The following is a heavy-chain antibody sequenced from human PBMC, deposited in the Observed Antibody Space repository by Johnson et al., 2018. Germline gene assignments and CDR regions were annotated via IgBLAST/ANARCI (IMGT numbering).Heavy chain of an antibody. CDR3: AKEGSRRLYYFDY. D-gene: IGHD1-14*01. CDR2: ISYEGGDK. J-gene: IGHJ4*02. CDR1: GFSFSDYG. Sequence: QVQLGQAGGGVVPPGRSLRLSCAASGFSFSDYGMHWVRQAPGKGLEWVAVISYEGGDKYYADSVKGRFTIASDGSKNTLYLQLNSRRAEDTAIYYCAKEGSRRLYYFDYWGQGTLVTVSS. V-gene: IGHV3-30*18.